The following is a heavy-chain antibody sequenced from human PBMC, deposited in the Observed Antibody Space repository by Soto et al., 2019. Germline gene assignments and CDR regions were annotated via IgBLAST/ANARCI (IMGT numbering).Heavy chain of an antibody. CDR2: FIPILDMA. D-gene: IGHD2-21*01. Sequence: QVQVVQSGAEVKKPESSVKVSCKPSGGTFNTYTVNWVRLAPGHGHEWMGRFIPILDMANYAHKFQDRVKITADRSTFTAYMELNSLTSDDTAVYYCAITYCRDNSCPRDFDFWGPGTRVTVSS. CDR3: AITYCRDNSCPRDFDF. V-gene: IGHV1-69*02. J-gene: IGHJ4*02. CDR1: GGTFNTYT.